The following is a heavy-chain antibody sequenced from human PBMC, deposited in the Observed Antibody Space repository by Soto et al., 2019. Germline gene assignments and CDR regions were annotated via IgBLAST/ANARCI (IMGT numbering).Heavy chain of an antibody. CDR1: GDSVSSNGAA. V-gene: IGHV6-1*01. CDR3: ARDPPGFQSALDF. Sequence: SQTLSLTCAISGDSVSSNGAAWNWIRQSPSRGLEWLGRTYYRSRWYSDYAPSVKSRITVNPDTSQNQFSLQLNSVTPEDTAIYYCARDPPGFQSALDFWGHGTLVTVXS. CDR2: TYYRSRWYS. J-gene: IGHJ4*01.